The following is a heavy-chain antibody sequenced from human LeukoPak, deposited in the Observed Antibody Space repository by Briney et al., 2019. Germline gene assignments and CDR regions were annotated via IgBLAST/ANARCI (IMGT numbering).Heavy chain of an antibody. D-gene: IGHD3-22*01. J-gene: IGHJ3*02. CDR1: GGSISSSSYY. Sequence: SETLSLTCTVSGGSISSSSYYWGWIRQPPGKGLEWIGSINYSGSTYSNPSFKRRVIMSVDTSKNQFSLRLSSVTAADTAVYYCRTYDSSGYYSFDIWGQGTMVTVSS. V-gene: IGHV4-39*01. CDR3: RTYDSSGYYSFDI. CDR2: INYSGST.